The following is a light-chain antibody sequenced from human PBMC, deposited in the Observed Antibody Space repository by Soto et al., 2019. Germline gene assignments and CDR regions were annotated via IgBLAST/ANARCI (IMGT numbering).Light chain of an antibody. J-gene: IGLJ2*01. CDR1: SSNIGAGYD. V-gene: IGLV1-40*01. CDR3: QSYDSSLSGVV. CDR2: GNS. Sequence: QPVLTQPPSVSGAPGQRVTISCTGSSSNIGAGYDVHWYQQLPGTAPKLLIYGNSNRPSGVPDRFSGSTSGTSASLAITGLQAEDEADYYCQSYDSSLSGVVFGGGTKLTVL.